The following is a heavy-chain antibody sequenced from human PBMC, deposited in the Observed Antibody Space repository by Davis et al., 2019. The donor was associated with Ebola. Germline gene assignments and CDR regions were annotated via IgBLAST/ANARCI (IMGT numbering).Heavy chain of an antibody. J-gene: IGHJ4*02. V-gene: IGHV4-61*03. CDR1: GDSVSSQFYF. D-gene: IGHD3-9*01. CDR2: VYYSGIT. Sequence: PSETLSLTCTVSGDSVSSQFYFWSWIRQPPGKGLEFLGYVYYSGITDHNPSLKSRVTMSVDTSKNHFSLNLSSVTAADTAVYYCARTYYDILSGYLTTFDSWGQGTLVTVSS. CDR3: ARTYYDILSGYLTTFDS.